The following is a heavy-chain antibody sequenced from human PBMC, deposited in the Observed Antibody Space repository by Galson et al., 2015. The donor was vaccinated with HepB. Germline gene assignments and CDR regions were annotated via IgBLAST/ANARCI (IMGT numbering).Heavy chain of an antibody. CDR2: VSYEGSDK. Sequence: SLRLSCAASGFTFGRYAMHRARQTPGKGLEWVAVVSYEGSDKKYADSVKGRFTISRDSSKDILYLQMNSLRIEDTAVYYCAKAAVGWERQNFYYFDYWGQGTLVTVSS. J-gene: IGHJ4*02. D-gene: IGHD1-26*01. CDR1: GFTFGRYA. V-gene: IGHV3-30*18. CDR3: AKAAVGWERQNFYYFDY.